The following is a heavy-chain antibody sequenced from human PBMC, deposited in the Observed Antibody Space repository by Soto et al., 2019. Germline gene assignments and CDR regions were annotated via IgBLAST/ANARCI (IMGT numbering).Heavy chain of an antibody. CDR3: TRGHRSTSTGTGDF. J-gene: IGHJ4*02. CDR2: INDDVSST. V-gene: IGHV3-74*01. Sequence: GGSLRLSCAASGFTFSMYWMHWVRQVPGKGPEWVSRINDDVSSTNYADSVKGRFTISRDNAKNTLYLQMNDLRAEDTAVYYCTRGHRSTSTGTGDFWGQGTPVTVSS. D-gene: IGHD1-1*01. CDR1: GFTFSMYW.